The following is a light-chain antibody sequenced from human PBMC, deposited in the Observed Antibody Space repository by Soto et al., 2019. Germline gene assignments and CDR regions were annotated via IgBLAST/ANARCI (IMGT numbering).Light chain of an antibody. CDR3: PQYDNWPLT. V-gene: IGKV3-20*01. CDR2: GAS. CDR1: QRVINNY. J-gene: IGKJ4*01. Sequence: ILLTQSPVTVSLSPGESATLSCMASQRVINNYLAWYQQKPGQAPRLLIFGASTRATGIPARFSGSGSGTDFTLTISSLQSEDFGVYFCPQYDNWPLTFGGGTKVDI.